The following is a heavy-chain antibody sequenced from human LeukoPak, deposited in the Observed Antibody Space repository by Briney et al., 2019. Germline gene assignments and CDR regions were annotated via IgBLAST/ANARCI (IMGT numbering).Heavy chain of an antibody. V-gene: IGHV3-7*03. CDR2: IKQDGSEK. CDR3: ARFPRSGSYYRDYFDY. Sequence: GGSLRLSCAASGFTFSSYWMSWVRQAPGKGLEGVANIKQDGSEKYYVDSVKGRFTIARDNAKNSLYLQMNSLRAEDTAVYYCARFPRSGSYYRDYFDYWGQGTLVTVSS. J-gene: IGHJ4*02. CDR1: GFTFSSYW. D-gene: IGHD3-10*01.